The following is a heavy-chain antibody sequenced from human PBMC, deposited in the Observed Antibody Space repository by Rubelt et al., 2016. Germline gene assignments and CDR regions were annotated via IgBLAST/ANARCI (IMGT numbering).Heavy chain of an antibody. CDR2: FDPEDGET. CDR1: GYTLTELS. Sequence: QVQLVQSGAEVKKPGASVKVSCKVSGYTLTELSMHWVRQAPGKGLEWMGGFDPEDGETIYAQKFPGGGTMTEGTSTDTADMELSSLRSEETAVYYCATRSLWFGEIDRYFDYWGQGTLVTVSS. CDR3: ATRSLWFGEIDRYFDY. J-gene: IGHJ4*02. D-gene: IGHD3-10*01. V-gene: IGHV1-24*01.